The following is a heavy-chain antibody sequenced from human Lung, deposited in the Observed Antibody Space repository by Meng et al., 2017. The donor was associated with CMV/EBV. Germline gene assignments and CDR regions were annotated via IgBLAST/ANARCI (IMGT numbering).Heavy chain of an antibody. CDR3: AKVPCSSTSCYPYYFDY. Sequence: GGSLRLSCAASGFSFSSFAMHWVRQAPGKGLEWVAVIWFDGSFKFYGDSVQGRFTISRDNSKNILYLEMNNLRAADTAVYYCAKVPCSSTSCYPYYFDYLCQGSLVTVSS. CDR1: GFSFSSFA. J-gene: IGHJ4*02. V-gene: IGHV3-33*06. CDR2: IWFDGSFK. D-gene: IGHD2-2*01.